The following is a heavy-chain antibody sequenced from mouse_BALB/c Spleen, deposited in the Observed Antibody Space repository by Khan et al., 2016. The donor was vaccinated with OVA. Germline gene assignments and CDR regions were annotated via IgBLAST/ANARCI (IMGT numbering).Heavy chain of an antibody. Sequence: VQLKQSGPELVKPGASVKMSCKASGYTFTSHVMHWVKQKPGQGLEWIGYINFYNDGTKYNEKFKGKATLTSDKASSTAYMELSSLTSEDSAVYYCARIHYGSSLDYWGQGTTLTVSS. CDR3: ARIHYGSSLDY. D-gene: IGHD1-1*01. J-gene: IGHJ2*01. V-gene: IGHV1S136*01. CDR2: INFYNDGT. CDR1: GYTFTSHV.